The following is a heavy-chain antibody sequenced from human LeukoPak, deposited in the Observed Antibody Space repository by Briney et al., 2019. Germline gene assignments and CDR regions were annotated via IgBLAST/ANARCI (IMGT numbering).Heavy chain of an antibody. J-gene: IGHJ4*02. CDR1: GFTFSSYA. V-gene: IGHV3-30-3*01. D-gene: IGHD6-13*01. CDR3: ARALAAAGAFDY. Sequence: GGSLRLSCAASGFTFSSYAMSWVRQAPGKGLEWVAVISYDGSNKYYADSVKGRFTISRDNSKNTLYLQMNSLRAEDTALYYCARALAAAGAFDYWGQGTLVTVSS. CDR2: ISYDGSNK.